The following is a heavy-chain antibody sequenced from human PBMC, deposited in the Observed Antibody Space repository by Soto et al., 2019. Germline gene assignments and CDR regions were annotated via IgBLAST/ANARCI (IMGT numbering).Heavy chain of an antibody. Sequence: SETLSLTCAVYGGSFSGYYWSWIRQPPGKGLEWIGEINHSGSTNYNPSLKSRVTISVDTSKNQFSLKLSSVTAADTAVYYCARNSVAGSYYYYYYGMDVWGQGTTVTVSS. J-gene: IGHJ6*02. CDR3: ARNSVAGSYYYYYYGMDV. D-gene: IGHD6-19*01. V-gene: IGHV4-34*01. CDR1: GGSFSGYY. CDR2: INHSGST.